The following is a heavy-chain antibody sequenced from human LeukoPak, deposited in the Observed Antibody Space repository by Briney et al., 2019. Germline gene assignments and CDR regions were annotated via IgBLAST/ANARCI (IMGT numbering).Heavy chain of an antibody. CDR3: ARAYYYDSSGYWPIYMDV. D-gene: IGHD3-22*01. CDR2: IIPIFGTA. V-gene: IGHV1-69*06. CDR1: GGTFSSYA. Sequence: SVKVSCKASGGTFSSYAISWVRQAPGQGLEWMGGIIPIFGTANYAQKFQGRVTITADKSTSTAYMELSSLRSEDTAVYYCARAYYYDSSGYWPIYMDVWGKGTTVTVSS. J-gene: IGHJ6*03.